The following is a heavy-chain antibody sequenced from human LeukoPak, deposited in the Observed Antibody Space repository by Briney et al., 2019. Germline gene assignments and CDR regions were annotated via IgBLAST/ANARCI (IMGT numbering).Heavy chain of an antibody. V-gene: IGHV1-2*02. D-gene: IGHD2-2*01. J-gene: IGHJ4*02. CDR2: INPNSGGT. Sequence: ASVKVSCKASGYTFTGYYMHWVRQAPGQGLEWMGWINPNSGGTNYAQKLQGRVTMTTDTSTSTAYMELRSLRSDDTAVYYCARDPGGVVVPAAILFDYWGQGTLVTVSS. CDR1: GYTFTGYY. CDR3: ARDPGGVVVPAAILFDY.